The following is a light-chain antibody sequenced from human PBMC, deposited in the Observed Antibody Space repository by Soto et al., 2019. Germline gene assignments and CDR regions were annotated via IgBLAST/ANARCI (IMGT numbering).Light chain of an antibody. Sequence: QSALTQPRSVSGSPGQSVTISCTGTSSDVGGFNYVSWYQQHPGKDPKLMIYDVSEPPSGVPDRFSGSKSGNTASLTISGLQVDDEADYYCCSYAGTYAYVFGTGTKVTVL. CDR1: SSDVGGFNY. J-gene: IGLJ1*01. CDR3: CSYAGTYAYV. V-gene: IGLV2-11*01. CDR2: DVS.